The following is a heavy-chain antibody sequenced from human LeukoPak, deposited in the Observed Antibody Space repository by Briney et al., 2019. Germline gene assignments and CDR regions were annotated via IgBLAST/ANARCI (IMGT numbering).Heavy chain of an antibody. CDR1: GGSISSYY. Sequence: LSETLSLTCTVSGGSISSYYWSWIRQPPGKGLEWIGYIYYSGSTNYNPSLKSRVTISVDTSKNQFSLKLSSVTAADTAVYYCARHPETYYYDSSGPYYFDYWGQGTLVTVSS. V-gene: IGHV4-59*08. D-gene: IGHD3-22*01. CDR3: ARHPETYYYDSSGPYYFDY. CDR2: IYYSGST. J-gene: IGHJ4*02.